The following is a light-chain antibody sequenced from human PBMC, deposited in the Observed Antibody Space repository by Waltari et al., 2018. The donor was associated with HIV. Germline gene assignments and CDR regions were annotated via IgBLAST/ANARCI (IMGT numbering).Light chain of an antibody. V-gene: IGLV1-47*01. CDR1: YSNIGSDN. CDR2: KNI. CDR3: TGWDASPSEYV. J-gene: IGLJ1*01. Sequence: QSVLTQPPSASGTPGQRVTISCSGSYSNIGSDNVYWYQHLPGTAPKLLIYKNIQRPSGVPDRFSGSKSGASAYLAISGLRSEDEADYYCTGWDASPSEYVFGPGTRVTV.